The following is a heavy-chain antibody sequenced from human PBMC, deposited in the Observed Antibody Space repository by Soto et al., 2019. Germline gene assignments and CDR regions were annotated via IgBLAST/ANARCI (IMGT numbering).Heavy chain of an antibody. Sequence: GGSLRLSCAASGFTLSNYNMNWARQAPGKGLEWISYISGGSVTIYYADSVKGRFTISRDNAKNSLYLQMNSLRAEDTAMYYCTRDRNLGWFDPWGQGILVTVSS. CDR3: TRDRNLGWFDP. D-gene: IGHD7-27*01. CDR2: ISGGSVTI. V-gene: IGHV3-48*01. CDR1: GFTLSNYN. J-gene: IGHJ5*02.